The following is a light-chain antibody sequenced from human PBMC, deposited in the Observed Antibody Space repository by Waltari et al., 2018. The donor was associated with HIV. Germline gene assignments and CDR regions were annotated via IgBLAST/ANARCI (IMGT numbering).Light chain of an antibody. CDR1: QSVLYSSDNKNY. CDR2: WAS. Sequence: DIVMTQSPDSLAVSLGERAAINCKSSQSVLYSSDNKNYLAWYQQRPGQPPKLLIYWASTRESGVPDRFSGSGSGTDFTLTISSLQAEDVAVYYCQQSYSPPLTFGGGTKV. CDR3: QQSYSPPLT. J-gene: IGKJ4*01. V-gene: IGKV4-1*01.